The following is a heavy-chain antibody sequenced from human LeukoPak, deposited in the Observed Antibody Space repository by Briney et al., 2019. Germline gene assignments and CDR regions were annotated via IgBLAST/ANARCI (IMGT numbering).Heavy chain of an antibody. CDR1: GYSFTSYG. J-gene: IGHJ4*02. V-gene: IGHV1-18*01. D-gene: IGHD2-8*01. CDR2: ISTYNANT. CDR3: TREECSIGVCYPSGY. Sequence: ASVKVSCKASGYSFTSYGISWVRQAPGQGLEWMGWISTYNANTNYALKLQGRVTLTTDTSTSTAYMELKSLRSDDTAVYYCTREECSIGVCYPSGYWGQGTLVTVSS.